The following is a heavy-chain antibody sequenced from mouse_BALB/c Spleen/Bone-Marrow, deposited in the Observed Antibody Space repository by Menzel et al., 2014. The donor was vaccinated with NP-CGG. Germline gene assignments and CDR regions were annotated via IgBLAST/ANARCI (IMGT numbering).Heavy chain of an antibody. Sequence: DVKLQESGGGLVQPKGSLKLSCAASGFTFNTYAMNWVRQAPGKGLEWVARIRSKSHNYATYYADSVKDRFTISRDDSQSMLYLQMNNLQTEDTAMYFCVRHYYGYAPYAMDYWGQGTSVTVSS. CDR1: GFTFNTYA. D-gene: IGHD1-2*01. CDR2: IRSKSHNYAT. J-gene: IGHJ4*01. CDR3: VRHYYGYAPYAMDY. V-gene: IGHV10-1*02.